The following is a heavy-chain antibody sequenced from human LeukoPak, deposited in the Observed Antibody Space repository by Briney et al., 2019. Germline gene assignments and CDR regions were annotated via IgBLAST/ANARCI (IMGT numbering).Heavy chain of an antibody. CDR1: GYTFTGYC. Sequence: ASVKVSCKASGYTFTGYCMHWVRQAPGQGLEWMGWINPNSGGTNYAQKFQGWVTMTRDTSISTAYMELSRLRSDDTAVYYCARESDSSSWYDYWGQGALVTVSS. CDR3: ARESDSSSWYDY. CDR2: INPNSGGT. D-gene: IGHD6-13*01. J-gene: IGHJ4*02. V-gene: IGHV1-2*04.